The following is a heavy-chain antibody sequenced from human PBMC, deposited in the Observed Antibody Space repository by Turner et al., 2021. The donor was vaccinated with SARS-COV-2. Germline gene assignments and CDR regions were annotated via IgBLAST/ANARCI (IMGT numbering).Heavy chain of an antibody. CDR1: GFTFSSYS. J-gene: IGHJ5*02. D-gene: IGHD3-22*01. V-gene: IGHV3-21*01. CDR2: ISSSSSYI. CDR3: ARGTYYYDSSTYSGTNWFDP. Sequence: VQLVESGGGLVKPGGSLRLSCAPSGFTFSSYSMNWVRQAPGKGLEWVSSISSSSSYIYYADSMKGRFTISRDNAKNSLYLQMNSLRAEDTAVYYCARGTYYYDSSTYSGTNWFDPWGQGTLVTVSS.